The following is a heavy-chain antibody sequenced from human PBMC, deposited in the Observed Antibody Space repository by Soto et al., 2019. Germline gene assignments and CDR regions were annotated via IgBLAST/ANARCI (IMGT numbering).Heavy chain of an antibody. V-gene: IGHV5-51*01. CDR2: IYPGDSDT. D-gene: IGHD1-26*01. CDR3: ARQEGAPVLFYYGMDV. Sequence: LGESLKISCKGSGYNFTNYWIGWVRQMPGKGLEWMGIIYPGDSDTRYSPSFQGQATISADKSISAAYLQWSSLKASDTAMYYCARQEGAPVLFYYGMDVWGQGTTVTVSS. CDR1: GYNFTNYW. J-gene: IGHJ6*02.